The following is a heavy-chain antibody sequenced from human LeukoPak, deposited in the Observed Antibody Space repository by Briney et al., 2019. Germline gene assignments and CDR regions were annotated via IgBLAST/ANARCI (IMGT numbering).Heavy chain of an antibody. CDR3: AKDDAWLRFGE. J-gene: IGHJ4*02. V-gene: IGHV3-23*01. CDR2: ISPSGDIT. D-gene: IGHD3-10*01. CDR1: GFTFSNHG. Sequence: GGSLTLSCAPSGFTFSNHGMNWVRQAPGKGLEWVSGISPSGDITYYADSVKGRFTISRDNSKNTLYLEVISLTAEDTAVYYCAKDDAWLRFGEWSQGTLVTVSS.